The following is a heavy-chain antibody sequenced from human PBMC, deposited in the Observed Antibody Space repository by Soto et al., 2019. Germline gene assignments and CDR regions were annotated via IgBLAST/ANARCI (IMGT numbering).Heavy chain of an antibody. CDR1: GGSVNSGGYY. Sequence: SETLSLTCTVSGGSVNSGGYYWAWIRQHPGKGLEWIGYIYYSGSTYYNPSLKSRVTISLDTSKNQFSLRLSSVTAADTAVYYCARVIYDDESQNWFDSWGQRTQVTVSS. J-gene: IGHJ5*01. CDR2: IYYSGST. CDR3: ARVIYDDESQNWFDS. D-gene: IGHD4-17*01. V-gene: IGHV4-31*03.